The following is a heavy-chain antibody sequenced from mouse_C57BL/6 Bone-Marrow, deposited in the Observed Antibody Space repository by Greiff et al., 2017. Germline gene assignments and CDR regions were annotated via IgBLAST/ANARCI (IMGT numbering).Heavy chain of an antibody. J-gene: IGHJ3*01. CDR2: IDPSDSYT. CDR1: GYTFTSYW. V-gene: IGHV1-69*01. CDR3: AREDLLEFFAY. Sequence: QVQLQQPGAELVMPGASVKLSCKASGYTFTSYWMHWVKQRPGQGLEWIGEIDPSDSYTNYNQKFKGKSTLTVDKSSSTAYMQLSSLTSEDSAVYYCAREDLLEFFAYWGQGTLVTVSA. D-gene: IGHD2-12*01.